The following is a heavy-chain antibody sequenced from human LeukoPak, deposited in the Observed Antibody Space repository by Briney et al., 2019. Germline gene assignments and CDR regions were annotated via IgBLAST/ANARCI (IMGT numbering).Heavy chain of an antibody. J-gene: IGHJ6*03. CDR3: ARGVADSYYYYYYMDV. V-gene: IGHV1-8*03. CDR1: GGTFSSYA. Sequence: GASVKVSCKASGGTFSSYAINWVRQAAGQGLEWMGWMNPNSGNTGYAQKFQGRVTITRNTSITTAYMELSSLRSEDTAVYYCARGVADSYYYYYYMDVWGKGTTVTVSS. D-gene: IGHD2-21*01. CDR2: MNPNSGNT.